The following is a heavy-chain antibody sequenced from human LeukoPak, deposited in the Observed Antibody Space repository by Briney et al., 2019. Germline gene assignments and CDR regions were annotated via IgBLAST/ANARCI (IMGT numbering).Heavy chain of an antibody. J-gene: IGHJ4*02. Sequence: PGGSLRLSCAASGFTFSSYAMSWVRQAPGKGLEWVSAISGSGGSTYYADSVKGRFTISRDNSKNTLYLQMNSLRAEDTAVYYCAKAVRYSSSWYTRGAFVYYFDYWGQGTLVTVSS. CDR1: GFTFSSYA. D-gene: IGHD6-13*01. CDR2: ISGSGGST. V-gene: IGHV3-23*01. CDR3: AKAVRYSSSWYTRGAFVYYFDY.